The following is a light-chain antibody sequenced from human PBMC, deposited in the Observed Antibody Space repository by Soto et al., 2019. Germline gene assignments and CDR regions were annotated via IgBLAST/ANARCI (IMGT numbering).Light chain of an antibody. CDR2: DVS. J-gene: IGLJ1*01. CDR3: SSYTSSFTRV. Sequence: QSVLTQPASVSGSPGQSITISCTGTSSDVGGYNYVSWYQQLPGKAPKLVIYDVSNRPSGVSNRFSGSKSGNTASLIISGLQAEDEADYYCSSYTSSFTRVFGTGTKVTVL. V-gene: IGLV2-14*01. CDR1: SSDVGGYNY.